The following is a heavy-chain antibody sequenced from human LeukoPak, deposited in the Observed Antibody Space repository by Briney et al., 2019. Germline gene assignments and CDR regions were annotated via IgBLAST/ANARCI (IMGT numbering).Heavy chain of an antibody. D-gene: IGHD6-13*01. V-gene: IGHV5-51*01. CDR2: IYPGDSDT. CDR1: GYSFTSYW. J-gene: IGHJ4*02. CDR3: ARAYSSSWYDFDY. Sequence: GESLKISCKGSGYSFTSYWIGWVRQMPGKGLEWMGIIYPGDSDTRYSPSFQGQVTISADKSISTAYLQWSSLKASDTAMYYWARAYSSSWYDFDYWGQGTLVTVSS.